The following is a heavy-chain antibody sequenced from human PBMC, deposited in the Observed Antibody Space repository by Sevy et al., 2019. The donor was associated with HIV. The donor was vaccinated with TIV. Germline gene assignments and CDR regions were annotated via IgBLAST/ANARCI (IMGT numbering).Heavy chain of an antibody. Sequence: GESLKISCKASGYSFTSSWIGWVRQMPGKGLEWMGIIYTTDSDARYSPSFEGQLTNPVDKSLSTAYLQWNGLKASDTAMYYCARRGASGGWYHFDYWGQGTLVTVSS. J-gene: IGHJ4*02. V-gene: IGHV5-51*01. CDR2: IYTTDSDA. CDR1: GYSFTSSW. D-gene: IGHD6-19*01. CDR3: ARRGASGGWYHFDY.